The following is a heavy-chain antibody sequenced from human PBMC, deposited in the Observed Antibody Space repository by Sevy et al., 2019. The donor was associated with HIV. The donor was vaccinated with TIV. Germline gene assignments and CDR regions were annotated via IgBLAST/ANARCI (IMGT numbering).Heavy chain of an antibody. J-gene: IGHJ5*02. CDR1: GGSISTNSYY. CDR2: IHYSGST. CDR3: ARVSWYSSGWLWFDN. D-gene: IGHD6-25*01. Sequence: SETLSLTCTVSGGSISTNSYYWGWIRQPPGKGLAWIATIHYSGSTYYNPSLKSRVTISVDTSKDQFSLKLTPVTAADTSVYYCARVSWYSSGWLWFDNWGQGTLVTVSS. V-gene: IGHV4-39*01.